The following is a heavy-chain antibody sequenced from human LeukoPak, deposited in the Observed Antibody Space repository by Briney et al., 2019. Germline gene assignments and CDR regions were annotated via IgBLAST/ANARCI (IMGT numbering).Heavy chain of an antibody. CDR1: GFTFSNYC. CDR3: VRDYQFIQEV. J-gene: IGHJ6*02. Sequence: GGSLRLSCVASGFTFSNYCMLWVRQPPGKGLMWVSLISTDGKSTRYAESVKGRFTISRDNAKNAPYLQMDILRVEDTALYFCVRDYQFIQEVWGQGTTVTVSS. V-gene: IGHV3-74*01. CDR2: ISTDGKST. D-gene: IGHD2-2*01.